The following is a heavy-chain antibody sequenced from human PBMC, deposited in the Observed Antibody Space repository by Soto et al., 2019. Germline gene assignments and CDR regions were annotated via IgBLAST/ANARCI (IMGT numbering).Heavy chain of an antibody. J-gene: IGHJ6*03. D-gene: IGHD6-19*01. CDR3: ARDRGVAPPVAGNTYYYYYLDV. Sequence: QDQLVQSGAEVKKPGASVTVSCKASGYSFTNYGVTWVRQAPGQGLEWMGWISAFNGNTHYAQNLQGRVTMTTDASTNTAYMELRSLRSDDTAVYYCARDRGVAPPVAGNTYYYYYLDVWGKGTTVTVSS. V-gene: IGHV1-18*01. CDR2: ISAFNGNT. CDR1: GYSFTNYG.